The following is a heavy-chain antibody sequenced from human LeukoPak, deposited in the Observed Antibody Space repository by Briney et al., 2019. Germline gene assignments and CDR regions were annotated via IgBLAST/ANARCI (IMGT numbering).Heavy chain of an antibody. CDR3: ARDLIGYCSSTSCPTSWFDP. CDR2: IIPIFGTA. D-gene: IGHD2-2*03. V-gene: IGHV1-69*05. CDR1: GGTFSSYA. Sequence: GASVKVSCKASGGTFSSYAISWVRQAPGQGLEWMGGIIPIFGTANYAQKFQGRVTITTDESTSTAYMELSSLRSEDTAVYYCARDLIGYCSSTSCPTSWFDPWGQGTLVTVSS. J-gene: IGHJ5*02.